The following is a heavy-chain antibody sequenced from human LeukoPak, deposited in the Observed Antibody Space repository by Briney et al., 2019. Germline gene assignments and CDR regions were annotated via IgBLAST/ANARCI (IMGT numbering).Heavy chain of an antibody. J-gene: IGHJ3*02. CDR2: ISGSGGST. CDR1: GFTFSSYA. D-gene: IGHD2-15*01. V-gene: IGHV3-23*01. CDR3: AKYLGYCSGGSCFDAFDI. Sequence: GGSLRLSCAASGFTFSSYAMGWVRQAPGKGLEWVSSISGSGGSTYYADSVKGRFTISRDNSKNTLYLQMNSLRAEDTAVYYCAKYLGYCSGGSCFDAFDIWGQGTMVTVSS.